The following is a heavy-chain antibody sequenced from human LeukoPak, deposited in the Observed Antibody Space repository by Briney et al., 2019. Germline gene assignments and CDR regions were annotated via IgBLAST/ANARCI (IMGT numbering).Heavy chain of an antibody. CDR3: ARDRGDDFWSGYTYYYYSMDV. D-gene: IGHD3-3*01. V-gene: IGHV1-8*01. J-gene: IGHJ6*04. CDR2: MNPNSGNT. CDR1: GYTFTSYD. Sequence: ASVKVTCKASGYTFTSYDINWVRQATGQGLEWMGWMNPNSGNTGYAQKFQGRVTMTRNTSISTAYMELSSLRSEDTAVYFCARDRGDDFWSGYTYYYYSMDVWGKGTTVTVSS.